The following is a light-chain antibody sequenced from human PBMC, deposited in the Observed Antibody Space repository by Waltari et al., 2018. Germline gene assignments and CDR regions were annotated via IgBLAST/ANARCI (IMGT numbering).Light chain of an antibody. V-gene: IGLV2-14*03. J-gene: IGLJ1*01. CDR2: DVK. CDR1: RRDIGAYNF. CDR3: SSYTTGSTRYV. Sequence: QPALPQPASVSGSPGQSITIFCTGTRRDIGAYNFVFWYPKPPSKAPKVMIYDVKHWPSGVSSRFSGSKSGNTASLTISGLQAEDEADYYCSSYTTGSTRYVFGSGTKVTVL.